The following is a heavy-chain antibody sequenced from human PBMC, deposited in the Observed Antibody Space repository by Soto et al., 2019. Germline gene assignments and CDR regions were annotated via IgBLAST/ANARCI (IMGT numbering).Heavy chain of an antibody. CDR2: ISGSGGST. Sequence: PGGSLRLSCAASGFTFSSYAMSWVRQAPGKGLEWVSAISGSGGSTYYADSVKGRFTISRDNSKNTLYLQMNSLRAEDTAVYYFAKDRNLGAWSGYYFDYWGQGTLVTVSS. D-gene: IGHD3-3*01. CDR1: GFTFSSYA. CDR3: AKDRNLGAWSGYYFDY. J-gene: IGHJ4*02. V-gene: IGHV3-23*01.